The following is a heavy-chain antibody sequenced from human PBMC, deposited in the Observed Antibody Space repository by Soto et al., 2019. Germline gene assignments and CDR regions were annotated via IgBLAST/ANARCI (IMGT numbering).Heavy chain of an antibody. Sequence: SETLSLTCTVSGGSISSGGYYWSWIRQHPGKGLEWIGYIYYSGSTYYNPSLKSRVTISVDTSKNQFSLKLSSVTAADTAVYYCASAGITTVTTIDYWGQGTLVTVSS. J-gene: IGHJ4*02. CDR1: GGSISSGGYY. CDR2: IYYSGST. CDR3: ASAGITTVTTIDY. V-gene: IGHV4-31*03. D-gene: IGHD4-17*01.